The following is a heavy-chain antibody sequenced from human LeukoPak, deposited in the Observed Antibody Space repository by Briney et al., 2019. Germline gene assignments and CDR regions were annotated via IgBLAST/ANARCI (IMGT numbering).Heavy chain of an antibody. CDR2: IYTSGST. Sequence: GSLRLSCAASGFTFSSSDMGWVRQAPGKGLEWIGRIYTSGSTNYNPSLKSRVTMSVDTSKNQFSLKLSSVTAADTAVYYRARASVPAAKDYYYYYMDVWGKGTTVTVSS. CDR3: ARASVPAAKDYYYYYMDV. V-gene: IGHV4-59*10. D-gene: IGHD2-2*01. J-gene: IGHJ6*03. CDR1: GFTFSSSD.